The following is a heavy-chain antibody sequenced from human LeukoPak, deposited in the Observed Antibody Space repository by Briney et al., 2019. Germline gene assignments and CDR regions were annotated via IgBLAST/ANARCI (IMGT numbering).Heavy chain of an antibody. CDR3: ARDYYSGYNTVFDY. J-gene: IGHJ4*02. D-gene: IGHD5-12*01. CDR2: INPNSGGT. CDR1: GYTFTGYY. Sequence: ASVKVSCKASGYTFTGYYMHWVRQAPGQGLEWMGWINPNSGGTNYAQKFQGRVTMTRDTSISTAYMELSRLRSDDTAVYYCARDYYSGYNTVFDYWGQGTLVTVSS. V-gene: IGHV1-2*02.